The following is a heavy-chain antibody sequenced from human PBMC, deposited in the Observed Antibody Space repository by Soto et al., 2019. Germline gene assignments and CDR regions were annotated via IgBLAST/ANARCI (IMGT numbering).Heavy chain of an antibody. CDR2: ISSTTNYI. J-gene: IGHJ4*02. CDR3: ARESEDLTSNFDY. Sequence: EVQLVESGGGLVKPGGPLRLSCAASGFTFTRYSMNWVPQAAGKGLEWVSSISSTTNYIYYGDSMKGRFTISRDNAKNSRYLEMNSLRAEDTAVYYCARESEDLTSNFDYWGQGTLVTVSS. CDR1: GFTFTRYS. V-gene: IGHV3-21*06.